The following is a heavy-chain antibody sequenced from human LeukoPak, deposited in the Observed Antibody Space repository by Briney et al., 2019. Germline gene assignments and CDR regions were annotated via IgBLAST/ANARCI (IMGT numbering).Heavy chain of an antibody. CDR2: IFASGST. Sequence: SETLSVTCPFSGDSDRNSYWSWIREPPGKGLEWVGCIFASGSTNSNPSLKSRVAISLDTSKSRSSLRRSSMTGAHTAEYYGARGRRDGYSFYWYFDLWGRGTLVTVSS. J-gene: IGHJ2*01. V-gene: IGHV4-4*09. CDR3: ARGRRDGYSFYWYFDL. D-gene: IGHD5-24*01. CDR1: GDSDRNSY.